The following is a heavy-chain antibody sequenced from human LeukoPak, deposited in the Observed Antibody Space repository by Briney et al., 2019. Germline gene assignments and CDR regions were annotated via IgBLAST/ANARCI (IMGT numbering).Heavy chain of an antibody. J-gene: IGHJ4*02. CDR3: AKDDNVEMATMIDY. Sequence: GGSLRLSCAASGFTFDDYAMHWVRQAPGKGLEGVSLISWDGGSTYYADSVKGRFTISRDNSKNSLYLQMNSLRAEDTALYYCAKDDNVEMATMIDYWGQGTLVTVSS. V-gene: IGHV3-43D*03. D-gene: IGHD5-24*01. CDR2: ISWDGGST. CDR1: GFTFDDYA.